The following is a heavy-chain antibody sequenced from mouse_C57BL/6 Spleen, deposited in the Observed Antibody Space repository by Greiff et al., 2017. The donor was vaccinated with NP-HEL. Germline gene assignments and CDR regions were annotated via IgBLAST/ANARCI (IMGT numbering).Heavy chain of an antibody. V-gene: IGHV3-6*01. J-gene: IGHJ4*01. CDR2: ISYDGSN. D-gene: IGHD2-4*01. CDR1: GYSIPSGYY. Sequence: VQLQQSGPGLVKPSQSLSLTCSVTGYSIPSGYYWNWIRQFPGTKLEWMGYISYDGSNNYNPSLKNRISITRDTSKNQFFLKLNSVTTEDTATYCCARGGDYDEDAMDYWGQGTSVTVSS. CDR3: ARGGDYDEDAMDY.